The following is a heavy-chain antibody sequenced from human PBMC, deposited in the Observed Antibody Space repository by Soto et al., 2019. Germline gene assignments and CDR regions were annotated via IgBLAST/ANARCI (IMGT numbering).Heavy chain of an antibody. CDR2: IAYDGSNR. CDR1: GFAFSSYA. V-gene: IGHV3-30*04. Sequence: PGGSLRLSCAASGFAFSSYAMHWVRQAPGKGLEWVADIAYDGSNRYYADSVKGRFTIPRDNSKNTLYLQLNSLRVEDTAVYYCTRDQPEMAFDHWGQGTLVTVSS. J-gene: IGHJ4*02. CDR3: TRDQPEMAFDH.